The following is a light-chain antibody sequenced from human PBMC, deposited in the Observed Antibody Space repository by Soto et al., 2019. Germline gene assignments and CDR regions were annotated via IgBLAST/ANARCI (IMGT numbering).Light chain of an antibody. CDR1: QSVSSY. CDR2: DAS. J-gene: IGKJ5*01. V-gene: IGKV3-11*01. CDR3: QQRSDWLIT. Sequence: EVVVTQYTATLSLSRGERATLSCRASQSVSSYLAWYQQKPGQAPRLLIYDASNTATGIPARFSGSGSGTDFTLTISSLEPEDFAVYSCQQRSDWLITFCHVRRLEI.